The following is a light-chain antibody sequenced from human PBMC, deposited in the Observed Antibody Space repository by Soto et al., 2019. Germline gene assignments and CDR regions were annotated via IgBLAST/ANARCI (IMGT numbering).Light chain of an antibody. CDR3: QQYGSSPKT. J-gene: IGKJ2*01. V-gene: IGKV3-20*01. Sequence: EIVLTQSPGTLSLSPGERATLSCRASQSVSSSYLAWYQQKPGQAPRLLIYGASSRATGIPDRFSGSGSGTDFNLNISRLEPDDFAVYYCQQYGSSPKTFCQGTKLESK. CDR1: QSVSSSY. CDR2: GAS.